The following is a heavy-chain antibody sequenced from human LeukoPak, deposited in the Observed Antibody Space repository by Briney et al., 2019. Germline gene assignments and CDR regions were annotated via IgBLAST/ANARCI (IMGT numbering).Heavy chain of an antibody. CDR3: ASADYDMAFDI. CDR2: IYYSGST. V-gene: IGHV4-31*11. CDR1: GGSISSGGYY. J-gene: IGHJ3*02. D-gene: IGHD3-22*01. Sequence: PSETLSLTCAVSGGSISSGGYYWSWIRQHPGKGLEWIGYIYYSGSTDYNPSLKSRFTMSVDTSKNQFSLKLSSVTAADTAVYYCASADYDMAFDIWGQGTMVTVSS.